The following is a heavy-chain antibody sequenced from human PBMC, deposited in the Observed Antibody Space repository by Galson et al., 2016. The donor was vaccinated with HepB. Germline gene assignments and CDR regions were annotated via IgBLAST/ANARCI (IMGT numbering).Heavy chain of an antibody. CDR1: GFSFGSSA. CDR2: ISGSGGGT. Sequence: SLRLSCAASGFSFGSSAMSWVRQAPGKGLEWVSSISGSGGGTYYADSVKGRFTVSIDNARNSRYLQLNSLRPEDTAFHYCATGDRWRYFAHWGQGTQVTVSS. CDR3: ATGDRWRYFAH. J-gene: IGHJ4*02. V-gene: IGHV3-23*01. D-gene: IGHD5-24*01.